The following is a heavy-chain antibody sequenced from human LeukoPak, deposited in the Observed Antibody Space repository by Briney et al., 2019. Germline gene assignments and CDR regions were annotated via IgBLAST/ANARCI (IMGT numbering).Heavy chain of an antibody. J-gene: IGHJ4*02. CDR2: IYYSGTT. Sequence: GSLRLSCAASGFTFSSYAMTWIRQPPGKGLEWIGYIYYSGTTKYNLPLKSRVTISVDTSKNQTSLKLSSVTAADTAVYYCARDVLAYCGGDCYSGYFDYWGQGTLVTVSS. CDR3: ARDVLAYCGGDCYSGYFDY. V-gene: IGHV4-59*01. D-gene: IGHD2-21*02. CDR1: GFTFSSYA.